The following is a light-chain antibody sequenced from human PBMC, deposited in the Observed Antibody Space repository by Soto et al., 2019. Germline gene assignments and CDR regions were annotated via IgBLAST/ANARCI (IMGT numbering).Light chain of an antibody. CDR3: SSYTSSSNLGV. Sequence: QSVLTQPASVSGSPGQSITISCTGTSSDVGSVYNYVSWYQQHPGKAPKLMIYDVSNRPSGVSNRFSGSKSGNTASLTISGLQAEDEADYYCSSYTSSSNLGVFGTGTKVTVL. V-gene: IGLV2-14*03. J-gene: IGLJ1*01. CDR1: SSDVGSVYNY. CDR2: DVS.